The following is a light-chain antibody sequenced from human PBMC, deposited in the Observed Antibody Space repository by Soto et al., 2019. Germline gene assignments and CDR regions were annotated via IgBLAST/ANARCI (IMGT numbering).Light chain of an antibody. J-gene: IGKJ4*01. CDR3: QQYHTTPFT. Sequence: DIVMTQSPDSLAVSLGERATINCKSSQSVLYSSNNKNYLAWYQQKPGQPPKLLIYWASIRESGVPDRFSGSGSGTDFTLTISSLQAEDVAVYYCQQYHTTPFTFGGGTKVEIK. CDR2: WAS. CDR1: QSVLYSSNNKNY. V-gene: IGKV4-1*01.